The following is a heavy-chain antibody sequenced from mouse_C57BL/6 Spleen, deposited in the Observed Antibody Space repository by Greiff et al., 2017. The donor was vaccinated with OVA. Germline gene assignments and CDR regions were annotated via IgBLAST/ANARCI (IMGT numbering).Heavy chain of an antibody. V-gene: IGHV1-76*01. CDR1: GYTFTDYY. Sequence: VQLQQSGAELVRPGASVKLSCKASGYTFTDYYINWVKQRPGQGLEWIARIYPGSGNTSYNEKFKGKATLTAEKSSSTAYMQLSSLTSEDSAVYFCAPDYYGSGGFAYWGQGTLVTVSA. J-gene: IGHJ3*01. D-gene: IGHD1-1*01. CDR2: IYPGSGNT. CDR3: APDYYGSGGFAY.